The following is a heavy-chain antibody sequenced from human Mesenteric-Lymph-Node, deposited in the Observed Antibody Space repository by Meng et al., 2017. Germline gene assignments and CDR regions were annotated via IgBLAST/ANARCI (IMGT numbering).Heavy chain of an antibody. D-gene: IGHD3-10*01. CDR3: ARDSGRHGAGI. CDR1: GFTLTNFW. CDR2: IRPGGSEI. J-gene: IGHJ4*02. V-gene: IGHV3-7*01. Sequence: GESLKISCAASGFTLTNFWMAWVRQAPGKGLEWVGNIRPGGSEINYVDSVKGRFTISRDNADNSLYLQMNSLRVEDTAVYYCARDSGRHGAGIWGQGTLVTVSS.